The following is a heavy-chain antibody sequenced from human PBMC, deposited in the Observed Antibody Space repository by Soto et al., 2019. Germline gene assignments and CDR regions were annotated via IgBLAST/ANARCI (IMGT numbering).Heavy chain of an antibody. CDR2: IIPIFGTA. J-gene: IGHJ4*02. CDR1: GGTFSSYA. CDR3: ARSIVVVVAATPGHFDY. V-gene: IGHV1-69*01. Sequence: QVQLVQSGAEVKKPGSSVKVSCKASGGTFSSYAISWVRQAPGQGLEWMGGIIPIFGTANYAQKFQGRVTITADESTSTAYMALSSLRSEDTAVYYCARSIVVVVAATPGHFDYWGQGTLVTVSS. D-gene: IGHD2-15*01.